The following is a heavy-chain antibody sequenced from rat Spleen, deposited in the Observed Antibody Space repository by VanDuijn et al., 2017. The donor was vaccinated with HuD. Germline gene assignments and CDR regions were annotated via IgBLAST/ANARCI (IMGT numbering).Heavy chain of an antibody. CDR1: GFSLTNYH. V-gene: IGHV2-43*01. Sequence: QVQLKELGPGLVQPSQTLSLTCTVSGFSLTNYHVSWVRQPPGKGLEWMGIIWSGGSTAYNSLLKSRLSISRETSKSQVFLKMSSLQTEDTATYYCAREIPRGFYFDYWGQGVMVTVSS. D-gene: IGHD2-1*01. CDR2: IWSGGST. CDR3: AREIPRGFYFDY. J-gene: IGHJ2*01.